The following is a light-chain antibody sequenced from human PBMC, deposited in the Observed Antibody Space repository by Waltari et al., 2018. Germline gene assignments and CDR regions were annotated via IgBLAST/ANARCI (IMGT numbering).Light chain of an antibody. CDR3: QPYVRFPGT. J-gene: IGKJ1*01. CDR1: QSVGRT. Sequence: DIALTQSPGTLYLSPGERTTLFCRASQSVGRTLAWYQQKPGQGPRLLIYGTSSRARDIRDRCSGSGSGTDFSLTINRLGAEDFAVYYCQPYVRFPGTFGQGTKVEIK. CDR2: GTS. V-gene: IGKV3-20*01.